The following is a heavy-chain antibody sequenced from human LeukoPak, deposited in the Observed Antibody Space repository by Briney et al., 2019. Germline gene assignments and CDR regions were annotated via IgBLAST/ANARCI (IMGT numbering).Heavy chain of an antibody. V-gene: IGHV3-30*02. CDR1: GFTFSSYG. D-gene: IGHD5-18*01. Sequence: PGGSLRLSCAASGFTFSSYGMHWVRQAPGKGLEWVAFIRYDGSNKYYADSVKGRFTISRDNSKNTLYLQMNSLRAEDTAVYYCAKDRDGYSYGSNYYMDVWGKGTTVTVS. CDR2: IRYDGSNK. CDR3: AKDRDGYSYGSNYYMDV. J-gene: IGHJ6*03.